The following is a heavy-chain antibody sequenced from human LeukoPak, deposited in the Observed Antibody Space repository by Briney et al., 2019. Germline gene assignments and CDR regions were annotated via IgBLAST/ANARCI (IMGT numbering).Heavy chain of an antibody. Sequence: SETLSLTCTVSGGSISSSSYYWGWIRQPPGKGLEWIGSIYYSGSTYYNPSLKSRVTISVDTSKNQFSLKLSSVTAADTAVYYCARLDYYGSGLDYWGQGTLVIVSS. J-gene: IGHJ4*02. CDR3: ARLDYYGSGLDY. V-gene: IGHV4-39*01. CDR2: IYYSGST. D-gene: IGHD3-10*01. CDR1: GGSISSSSYY.